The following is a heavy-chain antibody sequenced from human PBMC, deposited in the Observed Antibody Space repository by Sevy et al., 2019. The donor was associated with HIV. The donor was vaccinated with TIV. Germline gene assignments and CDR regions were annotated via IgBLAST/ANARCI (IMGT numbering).Heavy chain of an antibody. D-gene: IGHD2-2*01. CDR1: GFTVSSNY. CDR2: VYGGSTT. CDR3: ARDYCSTTTCFYFYGMDV. V-gene: IGHV3-53*01. Sequence: GGSLRLSCAASGFTVSSNYMSWVRQAPGKGLEWVSVVYGGSTTYYADSVKGRFTISRDNSKNTLYLQMNSQRAEDTAVYYCARDYCSTTTCFYFYGMDVWGQGTTVTVSS. J-gene: IGHJ6*02.